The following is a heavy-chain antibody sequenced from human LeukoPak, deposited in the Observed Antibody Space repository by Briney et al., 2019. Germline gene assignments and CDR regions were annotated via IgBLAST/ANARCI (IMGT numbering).Heavy chain of an antibody. Sequence: GGSLRLSCAAPGFTFSSYDMHWVRQATGKGLEWVSAIGTAGDTYYPGSVKGRFTISRENAKNSLYLQMNSLRAEDAAVYYCARGPARYCTNGVCYNDYYGMDVWGQGTTVTVSS. CDR1: GFTFSSYD. J-gene: IGHJ6*02. D-gene: IGHD2-8*01. V-gene: IGHV3-13*01. CDR2: IGTAGDT. CDR3: ARGPARYCTNGVCYNDYYGMDV.